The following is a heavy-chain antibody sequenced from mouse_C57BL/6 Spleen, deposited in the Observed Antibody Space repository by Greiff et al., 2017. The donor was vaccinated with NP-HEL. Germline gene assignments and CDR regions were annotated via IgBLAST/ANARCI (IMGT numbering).Heavy chain of an antibody. CDR1: GYTFTSYW. V-gene: IGHV1-50*01. CDR3: ARSYYGSSYVYFDV. Sequence: VKLQQPGAELVKPGASVKLSCKASGYTFTSYWMQWVKQRPGQGLEWIGEIDPSDSYTNYNQKFKGKATLTVDTSSSTAYMQLSSLTSEDSAVYYCARSYYGSSYVYFDVWGTGTTVTVSS. CDR2: IDPSDSYT. J-gene: IGHJ1*03. D-gene: IGHD1-1*01.